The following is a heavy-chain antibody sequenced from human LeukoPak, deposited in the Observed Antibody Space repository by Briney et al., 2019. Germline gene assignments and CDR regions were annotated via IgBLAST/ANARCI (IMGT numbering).Heavy chain of an antibody. Sequence: SETLSLTCTVSGGSISSFYWSWIRQPPGKGLEWIGEINHSGSTNYNPSLKSRVTISVDTSKNQFSLKLSSVTAADTAMYYCARLWDSSGSYWGQGTLVIVSS. CDR2: INHSGST. V-gene: IGHV4-34*01. D-gene: IGHD1-26*01. CDR1: GGSISSFY. CDR3: ARLWDSSGSY. J-gene: IGHJ4*02.